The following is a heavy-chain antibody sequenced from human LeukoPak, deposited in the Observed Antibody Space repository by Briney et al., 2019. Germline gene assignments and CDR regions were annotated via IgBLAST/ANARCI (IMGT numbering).Heavy chain of an antibody. Sequence: GGSLRLSCGASGFTLTSNAMYWVRQAPGRGLEWVSYISSSSDTIYYADSVRGRFTISRDNAKNSLYLQMNSLRAEDTAVYYCARGAYYYFLDVWGKGTTVTV. CDR1: GFTLTSNA. J-gene: IGHJ6*03. V-gene: IGHV3-48*04. CDR2: ISSSSDTI. CDR3: ARGAYYYFLDV.